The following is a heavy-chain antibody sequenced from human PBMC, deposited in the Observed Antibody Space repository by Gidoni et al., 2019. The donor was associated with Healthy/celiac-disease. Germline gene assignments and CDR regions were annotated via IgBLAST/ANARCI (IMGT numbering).Heavy chain of an antibody. CDR3: ARDRGTMVRGVSDY. J-gene: IGHJ4*02. CDR2: ISSSSSTI. D-gene: IGHD3-10*01. CDR1: GFTFSSYS. Sequence: GFTFSSYSMNWVRQAPGKGLEWVSYISSSSSTIYYADSVKGRFIISRDNAKNSLYLQMNSLRAEDTAVYYCARDRGTMVRGVSDYWGQGTLVTVSS. V-gene: IGHV3-48*04.